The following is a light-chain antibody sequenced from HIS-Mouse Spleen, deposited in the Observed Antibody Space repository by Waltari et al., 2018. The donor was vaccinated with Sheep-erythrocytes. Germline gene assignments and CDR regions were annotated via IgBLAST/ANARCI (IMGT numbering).Light chain of an antibody. V-gene: IGLV2-11*01. CDR3: CSYAGSYNHV. Sequence: QSALTQPRSVSGSPGQSVTISCTGTSSDVGGYNYVSWSQQHPGKAPKLMIDYVSKRPSRVPDRFSGSTSGNTASLTISGLQAEDEADYYCCSYAGSYNHVFATGTKVTVL. CDR2: YVS. CDR1: SSDVGGYNY. J-gene: IGLJ1*01.